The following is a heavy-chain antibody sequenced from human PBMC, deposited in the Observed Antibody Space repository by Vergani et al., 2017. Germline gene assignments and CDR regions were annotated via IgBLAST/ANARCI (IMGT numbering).Heavy chain of an antibody. CDR1: GFTFSSYA. V-gene: IGHV3-23*01. Sequence: EVQLLESGGGLVQPGGSLRLSCAASGFTFSSYAMSWVRQAPGKGLEWVSAISGSGGSTYYTDSVKGRFTISRDNSKNTLYLQMNSRRAEDTAVYYCAKDLWDGDCRVRSAYFDGWSQGTLVTVSS. CDR2: ISGSGGST. J-gene: IGHJ4*02. D-gene: IGHD2-21*02. CDR3: AKDLWDGDCRVRSAYFDG.